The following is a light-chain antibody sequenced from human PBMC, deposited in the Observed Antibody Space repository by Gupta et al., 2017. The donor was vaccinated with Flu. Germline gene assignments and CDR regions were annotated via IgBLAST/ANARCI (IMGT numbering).Light chain of an antibody. CDR3: QQSYSTLET. J-gene: IGKJ4*01. V-gene: IGKV1-39*01. CDR1: QSISSY. CDR2: AAS. Sequence: DLQMTQSPPSLSASVGDRVTITCRASQSISSYLNWYQQKPGKAPKLLIYAASSLQSGVPSRFSGSVSGTDFTLTISSLQPEDFATYYCQQSYSTLETFGGGTKVEIK.